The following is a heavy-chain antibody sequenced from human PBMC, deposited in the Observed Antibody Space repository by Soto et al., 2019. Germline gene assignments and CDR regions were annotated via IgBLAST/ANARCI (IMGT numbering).Heavy chain of an antibody. CDR2: IWYDGSNK. D-gene: IGHD1-26*01. CDR1: GFTCSSYG. CDR3: ARGEMWDYYYGMDV. Sequence: VGSLRLSCAASGFTCSSYGMHWVRQAPGKGLEWVAVIWYDGSNKYYADSVKGRFTISRDNSKNTLYLQMNSLRAEDTAVYYCARGEMWDYYYGMDVWGQGTTVTVSS. V-gene: IGHV3-33*01. J-gene: IGHJ6*02.